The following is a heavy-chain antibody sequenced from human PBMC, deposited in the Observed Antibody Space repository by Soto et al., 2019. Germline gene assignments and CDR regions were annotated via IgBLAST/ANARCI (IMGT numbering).Heavy chain of an antibody. J-gene: IGHJ4*02. V-gene: IGHV3-23*01. CDR3: AKDDVGYYFDF. CDR2: ITSTGGTT. D-gene: IGHD1-26*01. CDR1: RFTFSSYA. Sequence: EVQLLESGGGLVQPGGSLRLSCAASRFTFSSYAMSWVRQAPGKGLEWVSAITSTGGTTYYADSVKCRFTISRDNSKNTLYLQMNSLRAEDTAVYYCAKDDVGYYFDFGGQGTLVTVS.